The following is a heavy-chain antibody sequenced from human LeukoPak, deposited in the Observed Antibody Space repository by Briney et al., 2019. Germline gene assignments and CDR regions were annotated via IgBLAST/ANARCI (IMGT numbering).Heavy chain of an antibody. D-gene: IGHD3-3*01. CDR2: ISYDGSNK. Sequence: PGRSLRLSCAASGFTFSSYAMHWVRQAPGKGLEWVAVISYDGSNKYYADSVKGRFTISRDNSKSTLYLQMNSLRAEDTAVYYCARSGGRITILGGGFDYWGQGTLVTVSS. V-gene: IGHV3-30-3*01. CDR1: GFTFSSYA. J-gene: IGHJ4*02. CDR3: ARSGGRITILGGGFDY.